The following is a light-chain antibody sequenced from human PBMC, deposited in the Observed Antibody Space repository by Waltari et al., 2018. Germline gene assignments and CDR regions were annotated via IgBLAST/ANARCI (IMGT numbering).Light chain of an antibody. CDR2: DVS. J-gene: IGLJ2*01. CDR1: SSDIGGYNS. Sequence: QSALTQPASLSGSPGQSLTISCTGTSSDIGGYNSASWYQQHPGEAPKLIIYDVSVRPSGVSNRFSGSKSGNTASLTISGLQAEDEADYYCSSSTSRTALLFGGGTKLTVL. CDR3: SSSTSRTALL. V-gene: IGLV2-14*03.